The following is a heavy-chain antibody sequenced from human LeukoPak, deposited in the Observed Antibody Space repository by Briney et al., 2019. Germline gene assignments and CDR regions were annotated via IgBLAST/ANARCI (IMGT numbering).Heavy chain of an antibody. J-gene: IGHJ4*02. Sequence: PGGSLRLSCAASGFIFSSYAMTWVRQAPGKGLEWVSSITDSGDGTYYADSVRGRFSISRDNSRNTLSLQLNTLGVEDTAVYYCAKGLRGTYDYWGQGTLVTVSS. CDR3: AKGLRGTYDY. CDR1: GFIFSSYA. CDR2: ITDSGDGT. V-gene: IGHV3-23*01. D-gene: IGHD3-16*01.